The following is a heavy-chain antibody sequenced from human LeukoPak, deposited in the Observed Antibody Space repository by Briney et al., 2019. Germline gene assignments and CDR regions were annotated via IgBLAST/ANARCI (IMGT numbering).Heavy chain of an antibody. CDR3: ARDSIEVAGTAMDY. Sequence: PGGSLRLSCAASGXSFSSYEINWVRQAPGKGLEWVSYISSSGSTIYYADSVKGRFTISRDNAKNSLYLQMNYLRAEDTAVYYCARDSIEVAGTAMDYWGQGTLVTVSS. D-gene: IGHD6-19*01. CDR1: GXSFSSYE. V-gene: IGHV3-48*03. J-gene: IGHJ4*02. CDR2: ISSSGSTI.